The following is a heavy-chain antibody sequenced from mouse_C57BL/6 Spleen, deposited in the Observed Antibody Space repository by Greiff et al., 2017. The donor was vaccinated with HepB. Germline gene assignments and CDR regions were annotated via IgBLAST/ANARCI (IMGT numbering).Heavy chain of an antibody. CDR3: VRGGLPLFDY. CDR1: GFSFNTYA. CDR2: IRSKSNNYAT. Sequence: GGGLVQPKGSLKLSCAASGFSFNTYAMNWVRQAPGKGLEWVARIRSKSNNYATYYADSVKDRFTISRDDSESMLYLQMNNLKTEDTAMYYCVRGGLPLFDYWGQGTTLTVSS. J-gene: IGHJ2*01. D-gene: IGHD2-4*01. V-gene: IGHV10-1*01.